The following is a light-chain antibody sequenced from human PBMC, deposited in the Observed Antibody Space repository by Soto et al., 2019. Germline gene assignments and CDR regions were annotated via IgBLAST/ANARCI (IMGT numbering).Light chain of an antibody. CDR2: EVS. CDR1: SIDVGGYNY. Sequence: QSVLTQPPSASGSFGQSVTISCTGTSIDVGGYNYVSWYQQHPGKAPKLMIYEVSERPSGVPDRFSGSKSGNTASLTVSGLQADDEADYYCSSYSGTNYHYVFGTGTKVTV. V-gene: IGLV2-8*01. J-gene: IGLJ1*01. CDR3: SSYSGTNYHYV.